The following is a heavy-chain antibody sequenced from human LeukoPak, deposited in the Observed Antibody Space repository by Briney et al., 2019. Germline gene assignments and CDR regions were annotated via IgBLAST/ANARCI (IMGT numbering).Heavy chain of an antibody. Sequence: PSETLSLTCTVSGASISSNNYWWNWIRQPAGKGLEWIGRVYTGSANYNPSLKSRVDISVDTSKNQFSLKLTSVTAADTAVYYSASPGSRDSWGQGTLVTVSS. J-gene: IGHJ4*02. CDR2: VYTGSA. CDR1: GASISSNNYW. D-gene: IGHD3-10*01. V-gene: IGHV4-61*02. CDR3: ASPGSRDS.